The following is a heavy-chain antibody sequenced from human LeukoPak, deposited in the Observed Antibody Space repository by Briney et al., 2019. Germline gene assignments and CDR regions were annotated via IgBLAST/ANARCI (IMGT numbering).Heavy chain of an antibody. CDR3: ARHWRSVGVDY. D-gene: IGHD3-10*01. V-gene: IGHV4-34*01. Sequence: NPSETLSLTCAVYGGSFSGYYWSWIRQPPGKGLEWIGEINHSGSTNYNPSLKSRVTISVDTSKNQFSLKLSSVTAADTAVYYCARHWRSVGVDYWGQGTPVTVSS. CDR2: INHSGST. J-gene: IGHJ4*02. CDR1: GGSFSGYY.